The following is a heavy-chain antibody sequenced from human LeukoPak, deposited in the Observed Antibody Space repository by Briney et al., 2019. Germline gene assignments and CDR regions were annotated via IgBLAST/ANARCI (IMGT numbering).Heavy chain of an antibody. J-gene: IGHJ6*03. Sequence: GGSLRLSCAASGFTFSSYSMNWVRQAPGKGLEWVSSISRSSSYIYYADSVKGRFTISRDNAKNSLYLQMNSLRAEDTAVYYCARAVTRYGSGSYYNSPLRARYYYYYMDVWGKGTTVTVSS. CDR1: GFTFSSYS. D-gene: IGHD3-10*01. CDR3: ARAVTRYGSGSYYNSPLRARYYYYYMDV. CDR2: ISRSSSYI. V-gene: IGHV3-21*01.